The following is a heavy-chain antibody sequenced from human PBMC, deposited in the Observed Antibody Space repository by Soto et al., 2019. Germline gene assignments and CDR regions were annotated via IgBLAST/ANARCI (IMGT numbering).Heavy chain of an antibody. V-gene: IGHV3-23*01. CDR2: ISGSGGST. D-gene: IGHD2-2*01. CDR3: AKDGARTLYCSSTSCKYYFDY. Sequence: GGSLRLSCAASGFTFSSYAMSWVRQAPGKGLEWVSAISGSGGSTHYADSVKGRFTISRDNSKNTLYLQMNSLRAEDTAVYYCAKDGARTLYCSSTSCKYYFDYWGQGTLVTVSS. J-gene: IGHJ4*02. CDR1: GFTFSSYA.